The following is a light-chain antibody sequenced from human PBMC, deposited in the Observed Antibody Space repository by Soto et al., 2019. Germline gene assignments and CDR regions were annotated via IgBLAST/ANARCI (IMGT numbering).Light chain of an antibody. CDR2: AAC. Sequence: DIQMTQSTSSVSASVGDIVTIICRASQGISSWLALYQQKPGKAPKLLIYAACSLQSGVPSRFSGSRSGTDFTHTISGMQPEDFATYYCEQANSFLFTFGPGTKVDVK. V-gene: IGKV1-12*01. CDR1: QGISSW. CDR3: EQANSFLFT. J-gene: IGKJ3*01.